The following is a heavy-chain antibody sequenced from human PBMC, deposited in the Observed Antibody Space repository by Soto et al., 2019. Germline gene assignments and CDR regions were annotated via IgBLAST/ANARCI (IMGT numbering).Heavy chain of an antibody. D-gene: IGHD1-20*01. CDR3: AKDINWNDYYYGMDV. CDR1: GFTFSSYG. CDR2: ISYDGSNK. V-gene: IGHV3-30*18. J-gene: IGHJ6*02. Sequence: GGSLRLSCAASGFTFSSYGMHWVRQAPGKGLEWVAVISYDGSNKYYADSVKGRFTISRDNSKNTLYLQMNSLRAEDTAVYYCAKDINWNDYYYGMDVWGQGTTVTVSS.